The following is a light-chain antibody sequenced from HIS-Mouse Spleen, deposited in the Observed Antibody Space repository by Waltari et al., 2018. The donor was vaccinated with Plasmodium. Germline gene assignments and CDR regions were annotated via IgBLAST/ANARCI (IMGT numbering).Light chain of an antibody. CDR1: QGISSA. Sequence: AIQLTTSPSSLSASVGDRVTITCRASQGISSALAWYQQKPGKAPKLLIYDGSSLESGVPSRFSGSGSGTDFTLTISSLQPEDFATYYCQQFNSYSITFGQGTRLEIK. CDR2: DGS. J-gene: IGKJ5*01. V-gene: IGKV1-13*02. CDR3: QQFNSYSIT.